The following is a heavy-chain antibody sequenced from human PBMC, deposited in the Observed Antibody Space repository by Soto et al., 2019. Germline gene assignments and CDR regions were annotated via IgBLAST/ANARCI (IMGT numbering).Heavy chain of an antibody. CDR2: IYWDDDK. J-gene: IGHJ4*02. V-gene: IGHV2-5*02. CDR1: GFSLSTNGVG. D-gene: IGHD2-15*01. CDR3: AHRREDLAPYDFDY. Sequence: QITLKESGPSLVKPTQTLTLTCTFSGFSLSTNGVGVCWIRQPPGKALQCLALIYWDDDKRYSPSLKSRLAITADTSKHHVVLTMTNMDPVDTATYYCAHRREDLAPYDFDYWGQGTLVTVSS.